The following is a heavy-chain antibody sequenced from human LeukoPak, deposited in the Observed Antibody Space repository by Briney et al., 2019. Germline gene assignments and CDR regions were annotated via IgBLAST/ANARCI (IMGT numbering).Heavy chain of an antibody. V-gene: IGHV3-73*01. CDR2: IRSKAKSYAT. Sequence: GGSLRLSCAASGFIFSDSAIHWVRQASGKGLEWVGRIRSKAKSYATAYAASVKGRFTISRDNSKNTLYLQMNSLRAEDTAVYYCVRGGRRTLVVVATKGGVDYWGQGTLVTVSS. CDR3: VRGGRRTLVVVATKGGVDY. D-gene: IGHD2-15*01. J-gene: IGHJ4*02. CDR1: GFIFSDSA.